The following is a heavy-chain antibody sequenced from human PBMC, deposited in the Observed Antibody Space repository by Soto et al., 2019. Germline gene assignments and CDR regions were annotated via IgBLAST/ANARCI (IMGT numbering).Heavy chain of an antibody. CDR1: GFAFSSYP. V-gene: IGHV3-23*01. Sequence: PGGSLRLSCAASGFAFSSYPLSWVRQAPEKGLEWVSGISDSGGLTYNADSGKGRFTISRDNSKNTLYLQMNSLRAEDTAVYYCARRAFGSSRAFDIWGQGTVVTVSS. CDR3: ARRAFGSSRAFDI. D-gene: IGHD6-6*01. CDR2: ISDSGGLT. J-gene: IGHJ3*02.